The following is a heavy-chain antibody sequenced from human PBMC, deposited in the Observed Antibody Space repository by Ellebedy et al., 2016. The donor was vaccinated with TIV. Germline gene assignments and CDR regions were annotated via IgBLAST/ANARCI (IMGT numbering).Heavy chain of an antibody. V-gene: IGHV4-59*08. Sequence: SETLSLTRNVSGASISSYYWSWIRQPPGKGLEWIGYMSYSGSTNYNPSLKSRVTISVDTSKSQFSLKLTSVTAADTAVYYCASRASGRSDLGRGLYFENWGQGTLVTVSS. J-gene: IGHJ4*02. CDR3: ASRASGRSDLGRGLYFEN. CDR1: GASISSYY. CDR2: MSYSGST. D-gene: IGHD1-26*01.